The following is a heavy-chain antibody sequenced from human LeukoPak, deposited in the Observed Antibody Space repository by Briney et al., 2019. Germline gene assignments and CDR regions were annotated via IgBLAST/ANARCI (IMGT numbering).Heavy chain of an antibody. Sequence: PGGSLRLSCAASGFTFSSYWMSRVRQAPGKGLEWVAFIRYDGSNKYYADSVKGRFTISRDNSKNTVYLQMNSLRAEDTAVYYCAKDDASWRVFDYWGQGTLVTVSS. CDR1: GFTFSSYW. J-gene: IGHJ4*02. CDR2: IRYDGSNK. V-gene: IGHV3-30*02. CDR3: AKDDASWRVFDY. D-gene: IGHD2-2*01.